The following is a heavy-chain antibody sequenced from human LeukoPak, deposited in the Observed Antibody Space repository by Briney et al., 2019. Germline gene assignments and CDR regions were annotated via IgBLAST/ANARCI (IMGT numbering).Heavy chain of an antibody. J-gene: IGHJ4*02. CDR3: ARWDDYGDSGGYDY. CDR1: GGSISSYY. Sequence: SETLSLTCTVSGGSISSYYWSWIRQPPGKGLEWIGYIYYSGSTNYNPSLKSRVTISVDTSKNQFSLKLSSVTAADTAVYYCARWDDYGDSGGYDYWGQGTLVTVSS. D-gene: IGHD4-17*01. V-gene: IGHV4-59*01. CDR2: IYYSGST.